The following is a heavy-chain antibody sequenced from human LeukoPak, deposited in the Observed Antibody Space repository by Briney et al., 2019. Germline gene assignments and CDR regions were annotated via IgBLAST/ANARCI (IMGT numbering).Heavy chain of an antibody. CDR3: ARPRGTGLLETSCYECVVGWNYYYYYMDV. V-gene: IGHV1-69*13. Sequence: SVKVSCKASGGTFSSYAISWVRQAPGQGLEWMGGIIPIFGTANYAQKFQGRVTITADESTSTAYMELSSLRSEDTAVYYCARPRGTGLLETSCYECVVGWNYYYYYMDVWGKGTTVTVSS. D-gene: IGHD2-2*01. CDR2: IIPIFGTA. CDR1: GGTFSSYA. J-gene: IGHJ6*03.